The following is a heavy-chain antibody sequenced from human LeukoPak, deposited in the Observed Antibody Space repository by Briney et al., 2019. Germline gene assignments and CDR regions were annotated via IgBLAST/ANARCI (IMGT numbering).Heavy chain of an antibody. CDR1: GGSISSGGYS. CDR3: ARDLGSWSPLAGGAFDI. J-gene: IGHJ3*02. D-gene: IGHD6-13*01. Sequence: SQTLSLTCAVSGGSISSGGYSWSWIRQPPGKGLEWIWYIYHSGSTYYNPSLKSRVTISVDRSKDQFSLKLSSVTAADTAVYYCARDLGSWSPLAGGAFDIWGQGTMVTVSS. V-gene: IGHV4-30-2*01. CDR2: IYHSGST.